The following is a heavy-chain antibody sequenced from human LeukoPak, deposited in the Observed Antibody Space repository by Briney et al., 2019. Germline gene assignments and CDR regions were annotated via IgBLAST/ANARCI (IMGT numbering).Heavy chain of an antibody. Sequence: GGSLRLSCAASGFTFDDYAMHWVRQAPGKGLEWVSEISWDSGSIGYADSVKGRFTISRDNAKNSLYRQMNSLRAEDTALYYCAKDAERGYSHFDNWGQGTLVPVSS. CDR3: AKDAERGYSHFDN. V-gene: IGHV3-9*01. CDR2: ISWDSGSI. D-gene: IGHD2-15*01. J-gene: IGHJ4*02. CDR1: GFTFDDYA.